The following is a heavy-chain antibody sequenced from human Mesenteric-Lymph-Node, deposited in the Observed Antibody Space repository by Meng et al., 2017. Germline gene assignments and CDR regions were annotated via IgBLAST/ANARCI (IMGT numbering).Heavy chain of an antibody. V-gene: IGHV3-43D*04. CDR2: ISWDGGST. CDR1: GFTFDDYA. CDR3: AKDEEMATISGAFDI. D-gene: IGHD5-24*01. Sequence: GESLKISCAASGFTFDDYAMHWVRQAPGKGLEWVSLISWDGGSTYYADSVKGRFTISRDNSKNSLYLQMNSLRAEDTALYYCAKDEEMATISGAFDIWGQGTMVTVSS. J-gene: IGHJ3*02.